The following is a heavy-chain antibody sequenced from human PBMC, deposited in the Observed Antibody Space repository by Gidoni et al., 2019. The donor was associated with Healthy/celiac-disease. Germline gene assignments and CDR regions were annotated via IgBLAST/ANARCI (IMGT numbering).Heavy chain of an antibody. CDR3: ARWDDSSGYYWDGGLGWFDP. V-gene: IGHV4-59*01. J-gene: IGHJ5*02. CDR2: IYYSGST. D-gene: IGHD3-22*01. CDR1: GGSISSYY. Sequence: QVQLQESGPGLVKPSETLSLTCPVSGGSISSYYWSWIRQPPGKGLEWIGYIYYSGSTNYNPSLKSRVTISVDTSKNQFSLKLSSVTAADTAVYYCARWDDSSGYYWDGGLGWFDPWGQGTLVTVSS.